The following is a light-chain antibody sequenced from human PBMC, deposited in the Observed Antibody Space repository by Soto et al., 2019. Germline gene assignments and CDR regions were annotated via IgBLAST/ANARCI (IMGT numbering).Light chain of an antibody. J-gene: IGKJ5*01. V-gene: IGKV3-15*01. CDR2: GAS. CDR3: QKYNNWPPIT. Sequence: EVVMTQSPATLSVSPGERATLSCRASHSVSSSLAWYQQKPGQAPRLLISGASTRAAGIPARFSGSGSGTEFTLTISSLQSEDFAVYYCQKYNNWPPITFGQGTRMEIK. CDR1: HSVSSS.